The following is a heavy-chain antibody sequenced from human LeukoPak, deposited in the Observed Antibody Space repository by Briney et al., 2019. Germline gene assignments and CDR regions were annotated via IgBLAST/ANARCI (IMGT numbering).Heavy chain of an antibody. D-gene: IGHD6-13*01. V-gene: IGHV4-59*01. CDR3: ARGGAAAGTGGLDY. CDR1: GGSISSYY. J-gene: IGHJ4*02. Sequence: KPSGTLSLTCTVSGGSISSYYWSWIRPPPGKGLEWIGYIYYSGSTNYNPSLKSRVTILVDTSKNQFSLKLSSVTAADTAVYYCARGGAAAGTGGLDYWGQGTLVTVSS. CDR2: IYYSGST.